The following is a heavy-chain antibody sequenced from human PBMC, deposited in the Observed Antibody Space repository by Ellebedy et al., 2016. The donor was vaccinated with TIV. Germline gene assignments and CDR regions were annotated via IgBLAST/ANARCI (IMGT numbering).Heavy chain of an antibody. Sequence: GESLKISXAASGFTFNNYWMSWVRQAPGKRLEWVVNIKSDGSEQYYVDSVKGRFIISRDNAKNSLYLQMDGLRVEDTAVYYCAKDDRSSSWYTGDGDYWGQGTLVTVSS. V-gene: IGHV3-7*01. D-gene: IGHD6-13*01. J-gene: IGHJ4*02. CDR1: GFTFNNYW. CDR2: IKSDGSEQ. CDR3: AKDDRSSSWYTGDGDY.